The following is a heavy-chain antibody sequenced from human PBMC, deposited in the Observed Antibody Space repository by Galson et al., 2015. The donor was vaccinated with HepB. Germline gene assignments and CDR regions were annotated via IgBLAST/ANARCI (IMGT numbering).Heavy chain of an antibody. J-gene: IGHJ4*02. CDR1: GFTFSSYA. Sequence: SLRLSCAASGFTFSSYAMHWVRQAPGKGLEWVAVISYDGSKKYYADSVKGRFTISRDNSKSTLYLQVNSLRAEDTAVYYCARDLEGGSYPIVGYFDYWGQGTLVTVSS. CDR3: ARDLEGGSYPIVGYFDY. CDR2: ISYDGSKK. V-gene: IGHV3-30*04. D-gene: IGHD1-26*01.